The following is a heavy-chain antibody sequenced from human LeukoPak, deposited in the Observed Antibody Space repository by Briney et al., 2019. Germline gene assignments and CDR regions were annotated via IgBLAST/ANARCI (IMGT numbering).Heavy chain of an antibody. D-gene: IGHD3-9*01. CDR2: INPSGGST. CDR1: VYTLTHYY. J-gene: IGHJ5*02. Sequence: ASVKVSCKQSVYTLTHYYMHWVRPAPRQALEWVEIINPSGGSTSYAQKFQGRVTMTRDTSTSTVYMELSSLRSEGTAVYYCARGGPYYDILTGLSWFDPWGQGTLVTVSS. V-gene: IGHV1-46*01. CDR3: ARGGPYYDILTGLSWFDP.